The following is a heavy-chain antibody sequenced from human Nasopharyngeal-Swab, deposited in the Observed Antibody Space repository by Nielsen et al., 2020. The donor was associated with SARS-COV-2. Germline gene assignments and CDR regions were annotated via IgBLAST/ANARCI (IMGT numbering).Heavy chain of an antibody. D-gene: IGHD3-10*01. J-gene: IGHJ4*02. V-gene: IGHV3-7*04. CDR1: GFTFSSYW. Sequence: GESLKISCAASGFTFSSYWMSWVRQAPGKGLEWVANIKQDGSEKYYVDSVKGRFTISRDNAKNSLYLQMNSLRAEDTAVYYCTRVSPSGSYYRHENFDYWGQGTLVTVSS. CDR2: IKQDGSEK. CDR3: TRVSPSGSYYRHENFDY.